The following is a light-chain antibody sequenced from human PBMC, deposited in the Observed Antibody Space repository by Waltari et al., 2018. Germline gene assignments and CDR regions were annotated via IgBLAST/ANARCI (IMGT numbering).Light chain of an antibody. V-gene: IGLV3-25*03. CDR1: ALPKQY. J-gene: IGLJ2*01. Sequence: SYHLTQPPSVSVSPGQTARITCSGDALPKQYSFWYQQRSGQAPVVVIYKDTERPSGIPERFSGSSSGTRVTLTISGVQAEDEADYYCQSTDNSGTYVVFGGGTKLTVL. CDR2: KDT. CDR3: QSTDNSGTYVV.